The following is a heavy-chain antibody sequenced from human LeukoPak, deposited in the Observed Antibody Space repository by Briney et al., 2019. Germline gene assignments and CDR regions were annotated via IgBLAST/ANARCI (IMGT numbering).Heavy chain of an antibody. CDR1: GFTFSSYA. V-gene: IGHV3-23*01. CDR3: AGLPWSDFPY. CDR2: ISGSGGST. J-gene: IGHJ4*02. D-gene: IGHD3-3*01. Sequence: GGSLRLSCAASGFTFSSYAMSWVRQAPGKGLEWVSAISGSGGSTYYADSVKGRFIVSRDNSKNTVYLQMNSLRAEDTAVYYCAGLPWSDFPYWGQGTLVTVS.